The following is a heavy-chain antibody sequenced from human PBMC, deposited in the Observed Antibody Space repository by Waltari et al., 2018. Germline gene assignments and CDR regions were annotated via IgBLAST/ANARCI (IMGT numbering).Heavy chain of an antibody. D-gene: IGHD6-13*01. CDR3: ARDESNSSSWYLDYYYYYMDV. Sequence: QVQLQESGPGLVKPSETLSLTCTVSGGSISSYYWSWIRQPAGKGLEWIGRIYTSGSTNYNPSLKSRVTMSVDTSKNQFSLKLSSGTAADTAVYYCARDESNSSSWYLDYYYYYMDVWGKGTTVTVSS. J-gene: IGHJ6*03. CDR1: GGSISSYY. V-gene: IGHV4-4*07. CDR2: IYTSGST.